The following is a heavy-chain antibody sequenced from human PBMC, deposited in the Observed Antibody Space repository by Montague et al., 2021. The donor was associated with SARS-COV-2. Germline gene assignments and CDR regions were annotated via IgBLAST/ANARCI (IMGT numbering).Heavy chain of an antibody. Sequence: SETLSLICTVSGGSISSSSYYWGWLRQPPGKGLEWIGSIYYSGSTYYNPSLQSRVTISVDTSKNQFSLKLSSVTAADTAVYYCARHVDSYGPYYFDYWGQGTLVTVSS. V-gene: IGHV4-39*01. CDR2: IYYSGST. J-gene: IGHJ4*02. D-gene: IGHD5-18*01. CDR3: ARHVDSYGPYYFDY. CDR1: GGSISSSSYY.